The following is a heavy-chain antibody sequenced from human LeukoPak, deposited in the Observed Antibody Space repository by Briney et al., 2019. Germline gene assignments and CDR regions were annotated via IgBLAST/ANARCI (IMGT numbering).Heavy chain of an antibody. CDR2: ISSSGSTI. D-gene: IGHD5-18*01. Sequence: GGSLRLSCAASGFTFSSYEMNWVRQAPGKGLEWVSYISSSGSTIYYADSVKGRFTISRDNAKNSLYLQMNSLRAEDTAVYYCARVFTTAMVAADAFDIWGQGTMVTVSS. J-gene: IGHJ3*02. CDR3: ARVFTTAMVAADAFDI. CDR1: GFTFSSYE. V-gene: IGHV3-48*03.